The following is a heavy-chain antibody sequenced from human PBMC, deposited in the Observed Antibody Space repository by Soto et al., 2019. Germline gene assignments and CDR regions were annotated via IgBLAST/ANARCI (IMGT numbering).Heavy chain of an antibody. D-gene: IGHD6-13*01. Sequence: QVQLVQSGAEVKKPGSSVKVSCKASGGTFSSYAISWVRQAPGQGLEWMGGIIPIFGTANYAQQFQGRVTITEDKSTSTAHMELSSLRSEDTAVYYCAASYSSSWFYYYYGMDVWGQGTTVTVSS. V-gene: IGHV1-69*06. CDR2: IIPIFGTA. CDR1: GGTFSSYA. J-gene: IGHJ6*02. CDR3: AASYSSSWFYYYYGMDV.